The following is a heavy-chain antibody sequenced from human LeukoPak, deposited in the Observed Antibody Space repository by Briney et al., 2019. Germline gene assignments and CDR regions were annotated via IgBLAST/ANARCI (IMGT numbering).Heavy chain of an antibody. V-gene: IGHV4-38-2*02. CDR3: ARESPEVEY. J-gene: IGHJ4*02. CDR1: GYSISSGYY. Sequence: SETLSLACTVSGYSISSGYYWGWIRQPPGKGLEWIGSIYHSGRTYYNPSLKSRVTISVDTSKNQFSLKLSSVTAADTAVYYCARESPEVEYWGQETLVTVSS. CDR2: IYHSGRT.